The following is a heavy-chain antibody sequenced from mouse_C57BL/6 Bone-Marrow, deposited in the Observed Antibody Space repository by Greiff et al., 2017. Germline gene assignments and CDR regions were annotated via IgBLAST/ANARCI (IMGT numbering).Heavy chain of an antibody. CDR1: GFNIKDDY. CDR2: IDPENGDT. Sequence: VHVKQSGAELVRPGASVKLSCTASGFNIKDDYMHWVKQRPEQGLEWIGWIDPENGDTEYASKFQGKATITADTSSNTAYLQLSSLTSEDTAVYYCTTHAMDYWGQGTSVTVSS. J-gene: IGHJ4*01. V-gene: IGHV14-4*01. CDR3: TTHAMDY.